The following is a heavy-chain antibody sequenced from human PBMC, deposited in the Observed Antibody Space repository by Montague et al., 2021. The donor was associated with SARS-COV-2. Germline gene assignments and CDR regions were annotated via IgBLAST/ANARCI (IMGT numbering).Heavy chain of an antibody. V-gene: IGHV4-39*07. CDR3: ARDKAEYIVVVPAVPLAYGMDV. CDR1: GGSISSSSYY. D-gene: IGHD2-2*01. J-gene: IGHJ6*02. Sequence: SETLSLTCTVSGGSISSSSYYWGWIRQPPGKGLEWIGSIYYRGSTYYNPSLKSRVTISVDTSKNQFSLKLSSVTAADTAVYYCARDKAEYIVVVPAVPLAYGMDVWGQGTTVTVSS. CDR2: IYYRGST.